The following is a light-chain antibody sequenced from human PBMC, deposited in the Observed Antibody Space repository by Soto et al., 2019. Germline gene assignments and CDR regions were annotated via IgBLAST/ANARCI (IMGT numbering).Light chain of an antibody. J-gene: IGKJ5*01. Sequence: IVLTQSPVTLSLSPGERATLSCRASQSVSSDLAWYQQKPGQAPRLLIYGASTRATGLPARFSGSGSGTDFTLTISSLQSEDFAVYYCQQYNTWPPITFGQGTRLAI. CDR3: QQYNTWPPIT. CDR1: QSVSSD. CDR2: GAS. V-gene: IGKV3-15*01.